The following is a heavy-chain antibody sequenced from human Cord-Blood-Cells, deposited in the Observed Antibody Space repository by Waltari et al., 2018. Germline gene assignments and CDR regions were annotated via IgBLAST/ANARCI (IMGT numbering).Heavy chain of an antibody. CDR3: ARSRGYSYGDAFDI. J-gene: IGHJ3*02. CDR2: IYYSGST. Sequence: QLQLQESGPGLAKPSEPLSLPCTVPGGSLTTRRYYWGWPRQPPGKGLAWIGSIYYSGSTYYNPSLKSRVTISVDTSKNQFSLKLSSVTAADTAVYYCARSRGYSYGDAFDIWGQGTMVTVSS. V-gene: IGHV4-39*01. D-gene: IGHD5-18*01. CDR1: GGSLTTRRYY.